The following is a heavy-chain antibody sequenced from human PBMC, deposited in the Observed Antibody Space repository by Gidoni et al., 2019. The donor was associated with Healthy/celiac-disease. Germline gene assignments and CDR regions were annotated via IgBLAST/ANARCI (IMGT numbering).Heavy chain of an antibody. CDR3: ARVGAAAVQYAFDI. CDR1: GFTFSSYA. J-gene: IGHJ3*02. CDR2: ISYDGSNK. Sequence: QVQLVESGGGVVQPGRSLRLSCAASGFTFSSYAMHWVRQAPGKGLEWVAVISYDGSNKYYADSVKGRFTISRDNSKNTLYLQMNSLRAEDTAVYYCARVGAAAVQYAFDIWGQGTMVTVSS. V-gene: IGHV3-30-3*01. D-gene: IGHD6-13*01.